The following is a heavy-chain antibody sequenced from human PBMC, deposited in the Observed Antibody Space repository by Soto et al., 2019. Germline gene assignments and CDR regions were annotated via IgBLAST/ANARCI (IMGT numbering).Heavy chain of an antibody. J-gene: IGHJ4*02. CDR3: AHSRNLITEDAQVGDFDY. V-gene: IGHV2-5*02. CDR2: IYWDDDE. D-gene: IGHD3-10*01. CDR1: GFSLTTAGVG. Sequence: QINVKESGPTLVKPTQPLTLTCSFSGFSLTTAGVGVGWVRQSPGEALEWLALIYWDDDERYSPSLKTRLTIHKDTSKNQVVLTMTNMAPVDTAPYYCAHSRNLITEDAQVGDFDYWGQGTLVTVSS.